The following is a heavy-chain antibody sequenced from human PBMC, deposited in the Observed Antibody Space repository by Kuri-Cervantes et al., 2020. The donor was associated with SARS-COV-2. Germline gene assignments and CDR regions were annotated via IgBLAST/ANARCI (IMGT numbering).Heavy chain of an antibody. CDR2: IYYSGST. CDR3: ARDKGILTGYYTGWFGP. V-gene: IGHV4-59*01. D-gene: IGHD3-9*01. Sequence: SETLSLTCTVSGGSISSYYWSWIRQPPGKGLEWIGYIYYSGSTNYNPSLKSRVTISVDTSKNQFSLKLSSVTAADTAVYYCARDKGILTGYYTGWFGPWGQGTLVTVSS. J-gene: IGHJ5*02. CDR1: GGSISSYY.